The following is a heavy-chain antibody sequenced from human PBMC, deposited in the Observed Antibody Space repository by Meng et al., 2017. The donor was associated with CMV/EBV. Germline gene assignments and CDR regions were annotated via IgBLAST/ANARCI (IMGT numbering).Heavy chain of an antibody. Sequence: VQLVQPWVEVKSPGASVKVSCQTSGYRFSDHYMHWVRQAPGQGLEWMGWIYPNSGGTHYAQKFQDRVTMTRDTSISTVYMELSRLASDDTAVYYCVRDHNWGPDYWGQGTLVTVSS. J-gene: IGHJ4*02. D-gene: IGHD1-1*01. CDR3: VRDHNWGPDY. CDR1: GYRFSDHY. CDR2: IYPNSGGT. V-gene: IGHV1-2*02.